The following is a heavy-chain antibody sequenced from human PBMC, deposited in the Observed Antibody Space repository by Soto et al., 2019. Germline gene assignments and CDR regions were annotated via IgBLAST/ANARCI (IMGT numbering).Heavy chain of an antibody. J-gene: IGHJ6*03. D-gene: IGHD2-15*01. CDR3: ARVQRGYCSGGSCYSYYYYYMDV. CDR1: GGSFSGYY. V-gene: IGHV4-34*01. Sequence: QVQLQQWGAGLLKPSETLSLTCAVYGGSFSGYYWSWIRQPPGKGLEWIGEINHSGSTNYNPSLKGRVTISVDTSKNQFSLKLSSVTAADTAVYYCARVQRGYCSGGSCYSYYYYYMDVWGKGTTVTVSS. CDR2: INHSGST.